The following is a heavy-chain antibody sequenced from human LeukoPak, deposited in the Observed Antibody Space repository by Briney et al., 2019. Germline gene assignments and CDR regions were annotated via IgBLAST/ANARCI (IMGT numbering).Heavy chain of an antibody. CDR1: GGSISSGVYY. Sequence: PSQTLSLTCTVSGGSISSGVYYWSWIRQHPGKGLEWIGYIYYSGSTYYNPSLKSRLTISVDTSKSQFSLKLSSVTAADTAVYYCARGVYGGSGDCYFDLWGRGTLVTVSS. CDR3: ARGVYGGSGDCYFDL. CDR2: IYYSGST. V-gene: IGHV4-31*03. J-gene: IGHJ2*01. D-gene: IGHD4-23*01.